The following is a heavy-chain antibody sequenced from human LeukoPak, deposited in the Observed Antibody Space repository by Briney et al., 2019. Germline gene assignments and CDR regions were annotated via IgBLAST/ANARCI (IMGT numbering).Heavy chain of an antibody. CDR1: GGTFSKNA. CDR3: ARVQAVGVPVAIDAYYSYGMDV. J-gene: IGHJ6*02. Sequence: ASVKVSCKLSGGTFSKNAISWVRQAPGQGLEWMGRFIPMVGIATYAQRFQGRVTITEDRSTNTAYMEVSSLNSEDTAVYYCARVQAVGVPVAIDAYYSYGMDVWGPGTAVIVSS. CDR2: FIPMVGIA. D-gene: IGHD2-2*02. V-gene: IGHV1-69*04.